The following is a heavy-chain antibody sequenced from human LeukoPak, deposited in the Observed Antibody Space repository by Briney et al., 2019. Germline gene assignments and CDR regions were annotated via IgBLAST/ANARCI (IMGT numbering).Heavy chain of an antibody. J-gene: IGHJ4*02. CDR2: INHSGST. Sequence: PSETLSLTCAVYGGSFSGYYWSWIRQPPGKGLEWIGEINHSGSTNYNPSLKSRVTISVDTSKNQFSLKLSSVTAADTAVYYCARETMDSSGYYYLFDYWGQGTLVTVSS. CDR1: GGSFSGYY. D-gene: IGHD3-22*01. CDR3: ARETMDSSGYYYLFDY. V-gene: IGHV4-34*01.